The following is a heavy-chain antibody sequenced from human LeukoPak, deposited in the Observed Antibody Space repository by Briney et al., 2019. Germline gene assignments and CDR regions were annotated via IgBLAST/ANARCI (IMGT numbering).Heavy chain of an antibody. D-gene: IGHD3-10*01. V-gene: IGHV3-30-3*01. CDR3: ARDPHGSGSYYPYFDY. CDR2: VSYDGSNK. CDR1: GFTFNTYA. Sequence: PGGSLRLSCAASGFTFNTYAMHWVRQAPGKGLEWVSVVSYDGSNKYYADSVKGRFTISRDNSKNTLYLQMIGLRAEDTAVYYCARDPHGSGSYYPYFDYWGQGTLVTVSS. J-gene: IGHJ4*01.